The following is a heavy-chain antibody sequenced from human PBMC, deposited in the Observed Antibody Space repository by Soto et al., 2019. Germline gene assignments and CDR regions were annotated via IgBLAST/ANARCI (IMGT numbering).Heavy chain of an antibody. Sequence: GGSLRLSCAASGFTFSSYGMHWVRQAPGKGLEWVAVIWYDGSNKYYADSVKGRFTISRDNSKNTLYLQMNSLRAEDTAVYYCARGHYYDSSGYPVPSDYWGQGTLVTVSS. CDR3: ARGHYYDSSGYPVPSDY. CDR2: IWYDGSNK. V-gene: IGHV3-33*01. D-gene: IGHD3-22*01. CDR1: GFTFSSYG. J-gene: IGHJ4*02.